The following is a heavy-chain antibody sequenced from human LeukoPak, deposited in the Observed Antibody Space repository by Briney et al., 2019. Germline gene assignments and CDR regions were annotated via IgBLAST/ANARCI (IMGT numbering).Heavy chain of an antibody. Sequence: GGPLRLSCAASGFTFNIFAMNWVRQASGRGLGWVSTISGSGISTYYADSVKGRFTISRDNSKNTLYLQINSLRDEDTAVYFCAKDQHGYDKPIDYWGQGTLVTVSS. J-gene: IGHJ4*02. CDR3: AKDQHGYDKPIDY. CDR1: GFTFNIFA. D-gene: IGHD5-12*01. V-gene: IGHV3-23*01. CDR2: ISGSGIST.